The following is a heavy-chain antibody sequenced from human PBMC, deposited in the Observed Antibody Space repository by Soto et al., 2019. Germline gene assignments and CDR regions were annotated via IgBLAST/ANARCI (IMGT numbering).Heavy chain of an antibody. CDR3: ARETLSFGSALDV. D-gene: IGHD3-3*01. J-gene: IGHJ6*02. Sequence: LRLSCAASGFRFDDYNMHWVRQAPGKGLEWVSLITWNGGNTYYADSVKGRFTISRDGTTQSVFLQMTSLKREDTGLYYCARETLSFGSALDVWGQGTTVTVSS. CDR2: ITWNGGNT. CDR1: GFRFDDYN. V-gene: IGHV3-43*01.